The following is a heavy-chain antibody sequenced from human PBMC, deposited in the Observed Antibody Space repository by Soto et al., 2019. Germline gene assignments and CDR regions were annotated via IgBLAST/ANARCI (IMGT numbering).Heavy chain of an antibody. V-gene: IGHV4-59*01. J-gene: IGHJ5*02. D-gene: IGHD2-21*01. Sequence: SETLSLTCTVSGGSITSYNWNWLRQPPGKALEWIGYVYNSGSTNYNPSLKSRVTISVDTSKNQFSLKVNSVTDADTAVFFFARGAVVGETGSLDNWLAPWGQGILVTVSS. CDR3: ARGAVVGETGSLDNWLAP. CDR2: VYNSGST. CDR1: GGSITSYN.